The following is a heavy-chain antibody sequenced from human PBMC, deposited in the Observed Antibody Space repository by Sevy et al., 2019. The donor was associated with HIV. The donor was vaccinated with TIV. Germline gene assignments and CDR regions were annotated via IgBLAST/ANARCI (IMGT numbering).Heavy chain of an antibody. Sequence: SETLSLTCAVSGGSISSGGYSWNWIRQPPGEGLEWIGYIFHTGSTYYNPSLKSRVTISVDRSKNQFSLQLSSVTAADTAIYYCARAAATVTTVTHFDHWGQGTLVTVSS. V-gene: IGHV4-30-2*01. CDR2: IFHTGST. J-gene: IGHJ4*02. CDR1: GGSISSGGYS. CDR3: ARAAATVTTVTHFDH. D-gene: IGHD4-17*01.